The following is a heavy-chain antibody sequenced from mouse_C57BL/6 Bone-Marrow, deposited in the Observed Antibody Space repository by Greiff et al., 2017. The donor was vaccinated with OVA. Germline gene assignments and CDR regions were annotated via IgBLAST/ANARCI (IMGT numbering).Heavy chain of an antibody. D-gene: IGHD2-13*01. V-gene: IGHV1-81*01. CDR1: GYTFTSYG. CDR3: ARVGGSMVTSPMAY. J-gene: IGHJ4*01. CDR2: IYPRSGNT. Sequence: QVQLQQSGAELARPGASVKLSCKASGYTFTSYGISWVKQRTGQGLEWIGEIYPRSGNTYYNEKFKGKATLTADKSSSTAYMELRSLTSVDTAVYFCARVGGSMVTSPMAYWGQGTSVTVSS.